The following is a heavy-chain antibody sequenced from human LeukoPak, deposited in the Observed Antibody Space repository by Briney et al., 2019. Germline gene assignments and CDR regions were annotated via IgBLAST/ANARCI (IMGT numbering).Heavy chain of an antibody. Sequence: GRSLRLSCAASGFTLNSNAMHWLRQAPGKGLEWVAIISFDGSNEYYADSVRGRFTISRDNSNNTLSLQINNLRPGDTAVYYCARDFDYVWGNPDYWGRGTLVIVSS. V-gene: IGHV3-30-3*01. CDR3: ARDFDYVWGNPDY. J-gene: IGHJ4*02. D-gene: IGHD3-16*01. CDR1: GFTLNSNA. CDR2: ISFDGSNE.